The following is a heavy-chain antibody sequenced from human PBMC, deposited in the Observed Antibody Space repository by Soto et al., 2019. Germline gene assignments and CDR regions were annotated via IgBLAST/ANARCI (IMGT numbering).Heavy chain of an antibody. V-gene: IGHV3-15*07. CDR3: TTDLARRENWFDP. D-gene: IGHD1-26*01. CDR1: GFTFSNAW. J-gene: IGHJ5*02. CDR2: IKSKTDGGTT. Sequence: GGSLRLSCAASGFTFSNAWMNWVRQAPGKGLEWVGRIKSKTDGGTTDYAAPVKGRFTISRDDSKNTLYLQMNSLKTEDTAVYYCTTDLARRENWFDPWGQGTLVTVSS.